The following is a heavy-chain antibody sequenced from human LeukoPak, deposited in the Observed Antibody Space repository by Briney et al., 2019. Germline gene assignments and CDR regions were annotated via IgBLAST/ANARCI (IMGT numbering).Heavy chain of an antibody. CDR2: INHSGST. D-gene: IGHD3-9*01. Sequence: SETLSLTCAVYGGSFSGYYRSWIRQPPGKGLEWIGEINHSGSTNYNPSLKSRVTISVDTSKNQFSLKLSSVTAADTAVYYCARTLRYPYYGMDVWGKGTTVTVSS. CDR3: ARTLRYPYYGMDV. J-gene: IGHJ6*04. V-gene: IGHV4-34*01. CDR1: GGSFSGYY.